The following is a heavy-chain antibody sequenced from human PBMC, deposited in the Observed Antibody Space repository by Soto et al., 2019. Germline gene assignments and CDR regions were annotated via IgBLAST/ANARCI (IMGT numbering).Heavy chain of an antibody. Sequence: SETLSLTCTVSGGSISSYYWSWIRQPPGEGLEWIGYIYYSGSTNYNPSLKSRVTISVDTSKNQFSLKLSSVTAADTAVYYCARRGYGSGSYRYYYYYMDVWGKGTTVTVSS. CDR2: IYYSGST. J-gene: IGHJ6*03. V-gene: IGHV4-59*08. CDR3: ARRGYGSGSYRYYYYYMDV. CDR1: GGSISSYY. D-gene: IGHD3-10*01.